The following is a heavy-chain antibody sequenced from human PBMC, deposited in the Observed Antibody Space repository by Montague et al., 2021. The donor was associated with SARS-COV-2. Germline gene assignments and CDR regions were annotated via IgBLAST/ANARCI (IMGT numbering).Heavy chain of an antibody. D-gene: IGHD4-23*01. CDR3: ARGRRTVVVPCAGPAGRAFDI. Sequence: SQTLSLTCTVSGGSISSSSYYWGWIRQPPGKGLEWIGEVNQSGTTIYNPSVKSGITISEDTSKNQFYLRLNSVTAADTAVYCCARGRRTVVVPCAGPAGRAFDIWGQGTMVTVSS. J-gene: IGHJ3*02. V-gene: IGHV4-39*07. CDR1: GGSISSSSYY. CDR2: VNQSGTT.